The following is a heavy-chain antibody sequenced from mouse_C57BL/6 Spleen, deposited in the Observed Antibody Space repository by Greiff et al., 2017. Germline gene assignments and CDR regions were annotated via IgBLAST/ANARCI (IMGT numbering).Heavy chain of an antibody. CDR1: GYTFTSYW. J-gene: IGHJ2*01. Sequence: QVQLQQPGAELVRPGTSVKLSCKASGYTFTSYWMHWVKQRPGQGLEWIGVIDPSDSYTNYNQKFKGKATLTVDTSSRTAYMQLSSLTAEDSAVYYCAGGIEGDYWGQGTTLTVSS. CDR2: IDPSDSYT. CDR3: AGGIEGDY. V-gene: IGHV1-59*01.